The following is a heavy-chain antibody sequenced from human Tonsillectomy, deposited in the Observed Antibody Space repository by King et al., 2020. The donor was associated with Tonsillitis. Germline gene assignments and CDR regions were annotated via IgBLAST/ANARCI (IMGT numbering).Heavy chain of an antibody. V-gene: IGHV3-33*08. D-gene: IGHD5-24*01. CDR2: IWYDGSNK. CDR3: ARDGTIYYYMDV. J-gene: IGHJ6*03. CDR1: GFTFSSYG. Sequence: VQLVESGGGVVQPGRSLRLSFAASGFTFSSYGMHWVRQAPGKGLEWVAGIWYDGSNKYYADSVKGRFTISRDSSKNTLYLQMNSLRAEDTAVYYCARDGTIYYYMDVWGKGTTVTVSS.